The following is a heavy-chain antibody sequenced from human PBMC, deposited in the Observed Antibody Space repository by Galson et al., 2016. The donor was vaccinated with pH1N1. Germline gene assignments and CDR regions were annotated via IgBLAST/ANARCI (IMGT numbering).Heavy chain of an antibody. Sequence: SLRLSCAASGFAFSNYAMSWVRQAPGKGLEWVSATSGSGDTTYFADSVRGRFTVSRDHSKNTLYLQMGSLRAEDTGVYYCAKDLGDNVWGSYRPGDWGLGTLVTVSS. V-gene: IGHV3-23*01. CDR2: TSGSGDTT. D-gene: IGHD3-16*02. J-gene: IGHJ4*02. CDR3: AKDLGDNVWGSYRPGD. CDR1: GFAFSNYA.